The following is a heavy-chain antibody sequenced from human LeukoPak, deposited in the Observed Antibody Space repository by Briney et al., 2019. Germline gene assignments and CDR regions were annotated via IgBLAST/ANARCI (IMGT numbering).Heavy chain of an antibody. V-gene: IGHV3-30-3*01. J-gene: IGHJ4*02. CDR2: ISYDGSNK. CDR3: AKEGHIVVVPSRDY. CDR1: GFTFGSYA. Sequence: PGGSLRLSCAASGFTFGSYAMHWVRQAPGNRLEWVAVISYDGSNKYYADSVKGRFTISRDNSKNTLYLQMNSLRAEDTAVYYCAKEGHIVVVPSRDYWGQGTLVTVSS. D-gene: IGHD2-2*01.